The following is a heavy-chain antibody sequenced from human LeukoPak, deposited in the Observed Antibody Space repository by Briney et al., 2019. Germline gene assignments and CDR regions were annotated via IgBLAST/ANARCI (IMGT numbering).Heavy chain of an antibody. J-gene: IGHJ6*02. Sequence: ASVKVSCKASGYSFTSYYMHWVRQAPGQGLEWMGIINPSRGSTSYAQKFQGRVTMTRDTSTSTVYMELSSLRSEDTAVYYCATDCSSTSCYVGSYYYYGMDVWGQGTTVTVSS. D-gene: IGHD2-2*01. CDR3: ATDCSSTSCYVGSYYYYGMDV. CDR1: GYSFTSYY. V-gene: IGHV1-46*01. CDR2: INPSRGST.